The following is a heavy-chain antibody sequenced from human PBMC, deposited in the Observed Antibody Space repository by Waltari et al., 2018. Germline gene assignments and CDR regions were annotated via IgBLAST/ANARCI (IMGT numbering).Heavy chain of an antibody. D-gene: IGHD6-6*01. Sequence: EVQLVESGGGVVQPGGSLRTSCAVSGFTFGRYWMQWVRRAPGKGLEWVANIKEDGSEKYYVDSVKGRFTISRDNAKNSLSLQMNSLRAEDTAVYYCARVPLMYSSSSRWRNWFDPWGQGTLVTVSS. CDR2: IKEDGSEK. CDR1: GFTFGRYW. J-gene: IGHJ5*02. CDR3: ARVPLMYSSSSRWRNWFDP. V-gene: IGHV3-7*03.